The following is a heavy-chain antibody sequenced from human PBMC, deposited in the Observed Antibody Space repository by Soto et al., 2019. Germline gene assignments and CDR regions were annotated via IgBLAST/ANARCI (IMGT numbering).Heavy chain of an antibody. Sequence: EVQLLESGGGLVQHGGSLRLSCAASGFTFSSYAMSWVRQAPGKGLEWVSAISGSGGSTYYADSVKGRFTISRDNSKNTLYLQMNSLRAEDTAVYYCAKATRETLLKRYYYYMDVWGKGTTVTVSS. CDR1: GFTFSSYA. D-gene: IGHD1-26*01. CDR2: ISGSGGST. CDR3: AKATRETLLKRYYYYMDV. J-gene: IGHJ6*03. V-gene: IGHV3-23*01.